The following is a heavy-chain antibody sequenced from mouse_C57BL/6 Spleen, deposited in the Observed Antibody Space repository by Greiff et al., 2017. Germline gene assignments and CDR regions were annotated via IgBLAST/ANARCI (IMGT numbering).Heavy chain of an antibody. Sequence: EVNLVESGEGLVKPGGSLKLSCAASGFTFSSYAMSWVRQTPEKRLEWVAYISSGGDYIYYADTVKGRFTISRDNARNPLYLQMSSLKSEDTAMYYCTRAPPPIVTNWYFDVWGTGTTVTVSS. CDR3: TRAPPPIVTNWYFDV. D-gene: IGHD2-9*01. CDR2: ISSGGDYI. J-gene: IGHJ1*03. CDR1: GFTFSSYA. V-gene: IGHV5-9-1*02.